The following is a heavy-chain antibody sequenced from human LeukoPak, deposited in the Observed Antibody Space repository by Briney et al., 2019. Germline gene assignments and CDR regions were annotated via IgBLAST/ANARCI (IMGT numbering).Heavy chain of an antibody. CDR1: GFTFSSYW. Sequence: GSLRLSCAASGFTFSSYWMHWVRQAPGKGLEWVANIKQDGSEKYYVDSVKGRFTISRDNAKNSLYLQMNSLRAEDTAVYYCARDWKTYYDFWSGYPDINWFDPWGQGTLVTVSS. CDR3: ARDWKTYYDFWSGYPDINWFDP. CDR2: IKQDGSEK. D-gene: IGHD3-3*01. V-gene: IGHV3-7*01. J-gene: IGHJ5*02.